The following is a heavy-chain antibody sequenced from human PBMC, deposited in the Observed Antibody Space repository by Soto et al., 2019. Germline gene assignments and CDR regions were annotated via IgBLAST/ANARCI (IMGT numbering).Heavy chain of an antibody. Sequence: SQTLSLTCAISGDSVSSNDATWDWIRQSPSRGLEWLGRTYYRSKWYNDYAVSVRSRITIKPDTSKNQFSLQLKSVNPEDTAVYFCARDTEFYYRGGNYYSRPFAYWGQGTLVTVSS. CDR1: GDSVSSNDAT. D-gene: IGHD2-21*01. CDR2: TYYRSKWYN. CDR3: ARDTEFYYRGGNYYSRPFAY. V-gene: IGHV6-1*01. J-gene: IGHJ4*01.